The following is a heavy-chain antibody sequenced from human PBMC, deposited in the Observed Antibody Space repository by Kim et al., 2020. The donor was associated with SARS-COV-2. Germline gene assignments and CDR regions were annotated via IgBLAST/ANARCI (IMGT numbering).Heavy chain of an antibody. Sequence: GGSLRLSCAASGFTFSSYWMSWVRQAPGKGLEWVANIKQDGSEKYYVDSVKGRFTISRDNAKNSLYLQMNSLRAEDTAVYYCARHQTHYYYDSSGYYYERSGYYFDYWGQGTLVTVSS. CDR2: IKQDGSEK. J-gene: IGHJ4*02. V-gene: IGHV3-7*03. CDR1: GFTFSSYW. D-gene: IGHD3-22*01. CDR3: ARHQTHYYYDSSGYYYERSGYYFDY.